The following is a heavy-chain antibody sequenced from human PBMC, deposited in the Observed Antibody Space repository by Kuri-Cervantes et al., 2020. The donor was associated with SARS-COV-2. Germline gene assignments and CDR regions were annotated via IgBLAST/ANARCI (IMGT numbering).Heavy chain of an antibody. V-gene: IGHV3-30*03. D-gene: IGHD1-26*01. Sequence: GESLKISCAASGFTFSSYAMHWVRQAPGKGLEWVTLISYDGSNKYYADSVKGRFTNSRDNSKNTLYLQMNTLKTEDTAMFYCARDASYSGSYGSFQHWGQGTLVTVSS. J-gene: IGHJ1*01. CDR2: ISYDGSNK. CDR1: GFTFSSYA. CDR3: ARDASYSGSYGSFQH.